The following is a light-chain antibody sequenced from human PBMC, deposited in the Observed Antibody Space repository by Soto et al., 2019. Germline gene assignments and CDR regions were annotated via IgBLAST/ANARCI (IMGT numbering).Light chain of an antibody. CDR2: NEN. V-gene: IGLV1-44*01. CDR1: YSNIGTNT. J-gene: IGLJ3*02. Sequence: QSVLTQPPSASGTPGQRVTISCSGSYSNIGTNTVNWYQQLPGAAPKLLIYNENQRPSGVADRFSGSKSGASASLAIGGLQSEDEADYYCAAWDGSLSVVLFGGGTKVTVL. CDR3: AAWDGSLSVVL.